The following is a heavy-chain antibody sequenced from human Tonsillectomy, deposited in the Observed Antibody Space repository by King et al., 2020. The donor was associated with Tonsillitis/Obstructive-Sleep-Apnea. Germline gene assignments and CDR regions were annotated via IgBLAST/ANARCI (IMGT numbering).Heavy chain of an antibody. Sequence: VQLVESGGGVVQPGRSLRLSCAASGFTFSSYAMHWVRQAPGKGLEWVAVISYDGSNKYYADNVKGRFTISRDNSKNALYLQMNSLRAEDTAVYYCAREGGSGRYYFVYWGQGGLVTVSS. D-gene: IGHD3-10*01. CDR2: ISYDGSNK. CDR3: AREGGSGRYYFVY. CDR1: GFTFSSYA. V-gene: IGHV3-30*04. J-gene: IGHJ4*02.